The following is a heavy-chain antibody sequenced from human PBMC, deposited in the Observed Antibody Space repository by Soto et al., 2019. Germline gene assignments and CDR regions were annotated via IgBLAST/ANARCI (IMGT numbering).Heavy chain of an antibody. CDR3: AQTTGWPGFDY. CDR1: GASIRNFY. CDR2: IYNGERT. Sequence: QVHLQESGPGLVKPSETMSLTCTASGASIRNFYWNWVRQFPGKGLEWIGHIYNGERTNYNPSLKSRVTISVAPSKTPFSLKLSSVTVADTAVYYCAQTTGWPGFDYWGQGTLVAVSS. J-gene: IGHJ4*02. D-gene: IGHD6-19*01. V-gene: IGHV4-59*01.